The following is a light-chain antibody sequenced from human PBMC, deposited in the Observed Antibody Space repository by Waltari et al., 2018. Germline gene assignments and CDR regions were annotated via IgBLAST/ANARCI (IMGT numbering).Light chain of an antibody. CDR3: CSYAGSGIYV. Sequence: QSALTQPASVSGSPGQSITISCPGTSSDFGSYNIVPWFQQYPDKAPKLIIFEVNKRPSGVSNRFSGSKSGNTASLTISGLQAEDEADYYCCSYAGSGIYVFGSGAKVTVL. V-gene: IGLV2-23*02. CDR1: SSDFGSYNI. CDR2: EVN. J-gene: IGLJ1*01.